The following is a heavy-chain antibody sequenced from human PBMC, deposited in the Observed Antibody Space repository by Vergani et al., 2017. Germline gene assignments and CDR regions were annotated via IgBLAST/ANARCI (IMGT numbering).Heavy chain of an antibody. V-gene: IGHV1-8*01. Sequence: QVQLVQSGAEVKKPGASVKVSCKASGYTFTGYDINWVRQATGQGLEWMGWMNPNSGDTDYAQKFQGRVTMTRNTSISTAYMELSSLRSEDTAVYYCARVFFGMVTRGFFREKSRRPYGMDVWGQGTTVTVSS. D-gene: IGHD3-3*01. CDR3: ARVFFGMVTRGFFREKSRRPYGMDV. J-gene: IGHJ6*02. CDR2: MNPNSGDT. CDR1: GYTFTGYD.